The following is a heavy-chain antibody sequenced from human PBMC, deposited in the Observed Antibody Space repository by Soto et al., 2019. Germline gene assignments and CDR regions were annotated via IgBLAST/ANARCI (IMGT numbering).Heavy chain of an antibody. D-gene: IGHD1-20*01. CDR1: GGSISSGGYY. CDR3: ARVDDNYYFDY. V-gene: IGHV4-31*03. J-gene: IGHJ4*02. Sequence: SETLSLTCTVSGGSISSGGYYWSWIRQHPGKGLEWIGYIYYSGSTYYNPSLKSRVTISVDTSKNQFSLKLSSVTAADTAVYYCARVDDNYYFDYWGQGTLVTVSS. CDR2: IYYSGST.